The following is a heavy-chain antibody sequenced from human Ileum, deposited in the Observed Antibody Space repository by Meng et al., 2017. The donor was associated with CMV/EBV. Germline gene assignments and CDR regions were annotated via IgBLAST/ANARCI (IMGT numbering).Heavy chain of an antibody. Sequence: GGSLRLSCIASGFSVSAFSMNWVRQAPGKGPEWIAHFGRGGVVKYGESVRDRFSIARVNDKNAVYLQMTSLRAEDTAVYYCARDKTWIQTYYYGMDVWGQGTTVTSP. CDR1: GFSVSAFS. D-gene: IGHD5-18*01. CDR3: ARDKTWIQTYYYGMDV. J-gene: IGHJ6*02. V-gene: IGHV3-48*04. CDR2: FGRGGVV.